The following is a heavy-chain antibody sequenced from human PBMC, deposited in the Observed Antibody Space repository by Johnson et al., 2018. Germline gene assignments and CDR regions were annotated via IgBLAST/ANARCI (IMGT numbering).Heavy chain of an antibody. D-gene: IGHD6-19*01. CDR1: GFTFSSYG. J-gene: IGHJ4*02. V-gene: IGHV3-33*01. CDR2: IWYDGSNK. CDR3: ARDQAVQWLVEKGSDY. Sequence: QVQLVQSGGGVVQPGRSLRLSCAASGFTFSSYGMHWVRQAPGKGLEWVAVIWYDGSNKYYADSVKGRFTISRDNSKNTLFLQMNSLIAEDTALYYCARDQAVQWLVEKGSDYWGQGTLVTVSS.